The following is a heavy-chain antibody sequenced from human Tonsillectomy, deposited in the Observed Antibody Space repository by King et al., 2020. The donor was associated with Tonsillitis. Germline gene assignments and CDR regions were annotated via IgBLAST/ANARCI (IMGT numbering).Heavy chain of an antibody. J-gene: IGHJ4*02. CDR3: ARVWGYYQWVFDY. Sequence: QVQLQQWGAGLLKPSETLSLTCAVYGGSFSDYYWSWIRQPPGKGLEWIGEINHSGSTNYTPSLKSRVTISVDTSKIQFSLNLSSVTATDTAVYYCARVWGYYQWVFDYWGQGTLVTVSS. D-gene: IGHD3-22*01. CDR1: GGSFSDYY. V-gene: IGHV4-34*01. CDR2: INHSGST.